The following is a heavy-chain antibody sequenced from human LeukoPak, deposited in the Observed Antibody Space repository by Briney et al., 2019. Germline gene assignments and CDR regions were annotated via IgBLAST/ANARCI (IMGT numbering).Heavy chain of an antibody. CDR3: ARDLTPGVMAN. CDR2: INAGNGNT. D-gene: IGHD3-16*01. CDR1: GYTFTGYA. Sequence: ASVKVSCKASGYTFTGYAMHWVRQAPGQRLEWMGWINAGNGNTKYSQKFQGRVTITRDTSASTAYMELSSLRSEDTAVYYCARDLTPGVMANWGQGTLVTVSS. J-gene: IGHJ4*02. V-gene: IGHV1-3*01.